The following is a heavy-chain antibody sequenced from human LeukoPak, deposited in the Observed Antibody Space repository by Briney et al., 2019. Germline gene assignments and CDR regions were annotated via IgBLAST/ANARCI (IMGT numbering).Heavy chain of an antibody. D-gene: IGHD3-10*01. V-gene: IGHV4-4*08. Sequence: GSLRLSCAASGYTFRDSAMSWIRQPPGRGLEWIGYVHDSGVGNYNPSLKSRVTISIDMSKNQVSLRLRSVTAADTATYYCATANYYALDVWGQGTTVTVSS. CDR1: GYTFRDSA. CDR2: VHDSGVG. J-gene: IGHJ6*02. CDR3: ATANYYALDV.